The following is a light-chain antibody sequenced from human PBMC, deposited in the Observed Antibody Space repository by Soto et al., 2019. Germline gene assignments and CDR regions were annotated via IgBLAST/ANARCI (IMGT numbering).Light chain of an antibody. CDR3: QQYHNWPIT. V-gene: IGKV3-15*01. J-gene: IGKJ5*01. CDR2: DAS. Sequence: EIFLTQSPATLSVSRWESATLSCRASQSVSSNLAWHQQKPGQAPRILMYDASTRATGISARFSGSGSGTEFTLTISSLQSEDFAVYYCQQYHNWPITFGQGTRLEIK. CDR1: QSVSSN.